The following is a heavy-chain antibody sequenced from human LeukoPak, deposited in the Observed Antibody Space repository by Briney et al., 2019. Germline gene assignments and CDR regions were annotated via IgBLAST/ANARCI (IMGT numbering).Heavy chain of an antibody. Sequence: ASVKVSCKASGYRFTEYYIHWVRQAPGQGPEWMGRINPDSGGTDFAPRFQGRVTMTRDTSTSTVYMELSRLRSDDTAVYYCVRGGDLEGIVFWGQGSLVTVSS. D-gene: IGHD1-26*01. J-gene: IGHJ4*02. CDR2: INPDSGGT. V-gene: IGHV1-2*06. CDR3: VRGGDLEGIVF. CDR1: GYRFTEYY.